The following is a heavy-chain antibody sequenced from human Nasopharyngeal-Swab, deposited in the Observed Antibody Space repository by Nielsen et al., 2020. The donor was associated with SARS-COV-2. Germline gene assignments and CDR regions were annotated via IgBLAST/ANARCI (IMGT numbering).Heavy chain of an antibody. CDR3: ARAPSPDDSSGGGY. CDR1: GFTFSIYG. J-gene: IGHJ4*02. V-gene: IGHV3-33*01. CDR2: IWYDGSNK. Sequence: GESLKISCVASGFTFSIYGMHWARQAPGKGLEWLASIWYDGSNKYYAGSVKGRFTISRDNSKNTVYLQMNSLRGEDTAVYYCARAPSPDDSSGGGYWGQGTLVTVSS. D-gene: IGHD3-22*01.